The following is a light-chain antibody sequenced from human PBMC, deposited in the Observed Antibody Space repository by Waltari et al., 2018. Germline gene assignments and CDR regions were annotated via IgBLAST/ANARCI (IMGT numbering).Light chain of an antibody. CDR1: QDINSF. V-gene: IGKV1-9*01. J-gene: IGKJ4*01. CDR3: QHFKSYPLT. Sequence: IQLTQSPSSLSASVGDRVTITCPASQDINSFLAWYQQKPEKAPKVLIYAASTLQSGVPSRFSGSGSGTEFTLTISRLQPEDFATYYCQHFKSYPLTFGGGTKVEIK. CDR2: AAS.